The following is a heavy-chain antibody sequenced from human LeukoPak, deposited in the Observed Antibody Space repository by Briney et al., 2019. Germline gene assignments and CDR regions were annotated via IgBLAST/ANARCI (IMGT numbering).Heavy chain of an antibody. CDR2: IYYSGST. J-gene: IGHJ4*02. CDR1: GGSISSYY. Sequence: SETLSLTCTVSGGSISSYYWSWIRQPPGKGLEWIGYIYYSGSTNYKPSLKNRVTISVDTSKNQFSLKLSSVTAADTAVYYCARGSIVGATFDYFDYWGQGTLVTVSS. CDR3: ARGSIVGATFDYFDY. V-gene: IGHV4-59*12. D-gene: IGHD1-26*01.